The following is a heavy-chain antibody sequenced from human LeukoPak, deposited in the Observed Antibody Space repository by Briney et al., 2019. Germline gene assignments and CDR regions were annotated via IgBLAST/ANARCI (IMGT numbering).Heavy chain of an antibody. J-gene: IGHJ5*02. CDR1: GYTFANYG. CDR2: ISAYNGNT. D-gene: IGHD3-22*01. CDR3: ARDRYYYDSSGYSNWFDP. V-gene: IGHV1-18*01. Sequence: ASVKVSCKTSGYTFANYGLSWVRQTPGQGPEWMGWISAYNGNTNYAQKLQGRLTMTTDTSTSTAYMELRSLRSDDTAVYYCARDRYYYDSSGYSNWFDPWGQGTLVTVSS.